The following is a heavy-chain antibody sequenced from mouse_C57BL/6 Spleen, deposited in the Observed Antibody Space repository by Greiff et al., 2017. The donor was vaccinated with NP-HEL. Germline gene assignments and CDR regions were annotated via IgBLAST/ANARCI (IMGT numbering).Heavy chain of an antibody. CDR2: IDPSDSYT. Sequence: VQLQQPGAELVMPGASVKLSCKASGYTFTSYWMHWVKQRPGQGLEWIGEIDPSDSYTNYNQKFKGKSTLTVDKSSSTAYMQLSSLTSEDSAVYYCARNGAVVAEYYFDYWGQGTTLTVSS. V-gene: IGHV1-69*01. J-gene: IGHJ2*01. D-gene: IGHD1-1*01. CDR3: ARNGAVVAEYYFDY. CDR1: GYTFTSYW.